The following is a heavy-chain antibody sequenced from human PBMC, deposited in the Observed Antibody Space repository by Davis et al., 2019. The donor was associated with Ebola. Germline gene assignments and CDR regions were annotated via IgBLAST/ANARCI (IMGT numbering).Heavy chain of an antibody. V-gene: IGHV4-59*01. D-gene: IGHD3-9*01. CDR1: GGSISSYY. CDR3: AIGGYDILTGYFPN. CDR2: IYYSGST. J-gene: IGHJ4*02. Sequence: PSETLSLTCTVSGGSISSYYWSWIRQPPGKGLEWIGYIYYSGSTNYNPSLKSRVTISVDTSKNQFSLKLSSVTAADTAVYYCAIGGYDILTGYFPNWGQGTLVTVSS.